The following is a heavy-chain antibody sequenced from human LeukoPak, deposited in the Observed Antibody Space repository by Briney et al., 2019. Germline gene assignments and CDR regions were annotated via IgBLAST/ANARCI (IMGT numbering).Heavy chain of an antibody. CDR3: TRGGEQPFDY. CDR2: INVEGTTT. J-gene: IGHJ4*02. CDR1: GFTFTRFW. D-gene: IGHD3-10*01. V-gene: IGHV3-74*01. Sequence: PGGALRLSCAGSGFTFTRFWMHWVRQAPGKGGVWVSRINVEGTTTTYADSVGGRFTISREEKPLYLQMNHLRVDDTAVYYCTRGGEQPFDYWGQGTLVTVSS.